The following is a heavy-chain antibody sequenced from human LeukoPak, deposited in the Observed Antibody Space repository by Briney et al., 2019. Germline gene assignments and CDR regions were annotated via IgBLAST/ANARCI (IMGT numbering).Heavy chain of an antibody. CDR2: IIPIFGTA. V-gene: IGHV1-69*13. J-gene: IGHJ4*02. Sequence: SVKVSCKASGGTFSSYAISWVRQAPGQGLEWMGGIIPIFGTANYAQKSQGRVTITADESTSTAYMELSSLRSEDTAVYYCARSYDILAPHTYFDYWGQGTLVTVSS. CDR1: GGTFSSYA. D-gene: IGHD3-9*01. CDR3: ARSYDILAPHTYFDY.